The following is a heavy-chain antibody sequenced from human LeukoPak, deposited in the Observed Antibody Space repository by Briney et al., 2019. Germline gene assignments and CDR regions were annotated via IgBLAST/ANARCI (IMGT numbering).Heavy chain of an antibody. CDR2: IIPIFGTA. Sequence: ASVKVSCKASGGTFSSYAISWVRQAPGQGLEWMGGIIPIFGTANYAQKFQGRVTITADESTSTAYMELSSLRSEDTAVYYCVNYYDSSGLPWGQGTLVTVSS. J-gene: IGHJ5*02. D-gene: IGHD3-22*01. V-gene: IGHV1-69*13. CDR1: GGTFSSYA. CDR3: VNYYDSSGLP.